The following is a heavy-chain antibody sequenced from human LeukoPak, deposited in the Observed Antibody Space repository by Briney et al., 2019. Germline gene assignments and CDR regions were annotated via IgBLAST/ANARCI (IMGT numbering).Heavy chain of an antibody. CDR2: IYYSGST. D-gene: IGHD3-10*01. Sequence: SETLSLTCSVSGGSIGRGSYYWGWIRQSPGKGLEWIGSIYYSGSTNYNPSLKSRVTISVDTSKNQFSLKLSSVTAADTAVYYCARVGGLWFGELGAFDIWGQGTMVTVSS. J-gene: IGHJ3*02. V-gene: IGHV4-39*07. CDR1: GGSIGRGSYY. CDR3: ARVGGLWFGELGAFDI.